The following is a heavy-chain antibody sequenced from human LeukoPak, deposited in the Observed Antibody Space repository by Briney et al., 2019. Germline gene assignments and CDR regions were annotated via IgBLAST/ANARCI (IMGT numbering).Heavy chain of an antibody. V-gene: IGHV1-2*02. Sequence: ASVKVSCKASGYTFTGYYMHWVRQAPGQGLEWMGWINPNSGGTNYAQKFQGRVTMTRDTSISTAYMELRSLRSEDTAIYYCTRGARGSIDLDYWGQGTLVTVSS. J-gene: IGHJ4*02. CDR1: GYTFTGYY. CDR3: TRGARGSIDLDY. D-gene: IGHD2-2*01. CDR2: INPNSGGT.